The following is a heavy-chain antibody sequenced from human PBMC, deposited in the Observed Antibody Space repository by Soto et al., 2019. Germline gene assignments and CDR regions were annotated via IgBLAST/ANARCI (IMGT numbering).Heavy chain of an antibody. Sequence: QVQLVESGGGVVQPGTSLRLSCAASGFSFSAYAMHWVRPAPGKGLEWVTVISSDGTNQDYADSVKGRFTISRDNSKNTLYLQMNSLRVEDTAVYYCAREAIHYYDSRGPFDYWGQGTLVTVSS. CDR3: AREAIHYYDSRGPFDY. CDR2: ISSDGTNQ. CDR1: GFSFSAYA. J-gene: IGHJ4*02. D-gene: IGHD3-22*01. V-gene: IGHV3-30-3*01.